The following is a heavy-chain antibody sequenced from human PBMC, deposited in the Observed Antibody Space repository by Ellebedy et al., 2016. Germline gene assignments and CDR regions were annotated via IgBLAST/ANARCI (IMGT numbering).Heavy chain of an antibody. V-gene: IGHV1-69*04. CDR3: ATVVGDSSGYYWFKDAFDI. Sequence: ASVKVSCKASGYTFTSYGISWVRQAPGQGLEWMGRIIPILGIANYAQKFQGRVTMTEDTSTDTAYMELCSVRSEDTAVYYCATVVGDSSGYYWFKDAFDIWGQGRMVTVSS. J-gene: IGHJ3*02. CDR2: IIPILGIA. D-gene: IGHD3-22*01. CDR1: GYTFTSYG.